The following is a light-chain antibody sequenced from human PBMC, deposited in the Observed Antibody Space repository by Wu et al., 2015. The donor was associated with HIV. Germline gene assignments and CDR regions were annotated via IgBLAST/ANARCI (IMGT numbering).Light chain of an antibody. V-gene: IGKV3-15*01. CDR1: QSVSSN. J-gene: IGKJ1*01. CDR3: QQYHDWTGT. Sequence: GERTTLSCRASQSVSSNLAWYHKNLARLPGSSSMVHRPGHCIPTRFSGSGSGTDFTLTISSMQSEDFAVYYCQQYHDWTGTFGQGTKVHIK. CDR2: VHR.